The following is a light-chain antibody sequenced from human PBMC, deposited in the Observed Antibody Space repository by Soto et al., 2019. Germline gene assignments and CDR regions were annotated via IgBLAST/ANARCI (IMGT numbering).Light chain of an antibody. V-gene: IGLV2-8*01. CDR2: EVS. CDR1: SSDVGAYSY. J-gene: IGLJ2*01. Sequence: QSALTQPPSASGSPGQSVTISCTGTSSDVGAYSYVSWYQPHPGKAPKLMIYEVSKRPSGVPDRFSGSKSGNTASLTVSGLQAEDEADYYCSSYAGSNNVVVFGGGT. CDR3: SSYAGSNNVVV.